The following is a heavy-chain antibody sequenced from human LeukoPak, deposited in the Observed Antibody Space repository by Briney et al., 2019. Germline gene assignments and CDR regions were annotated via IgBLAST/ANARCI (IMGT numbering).Heavy chain of an antibody. CDR2: ISSSSSYT. D-gene: IGHD5-18*01. V-gene: IGHV3-11*05. CDR1: GFTFSDYY. Sequence: GGSLRLSCAASGFTFSDYYMSWIRQAPGKGLEWVSYISSSSSYTNYADSVKGRFTISRDNAKNSLYLQMNSLRAEDTAVYYCAREGVTAMALIDYWGQGTLVTVSS. J-gene: IGHJ4*02. CDR3: AREGVTAMALIDY.